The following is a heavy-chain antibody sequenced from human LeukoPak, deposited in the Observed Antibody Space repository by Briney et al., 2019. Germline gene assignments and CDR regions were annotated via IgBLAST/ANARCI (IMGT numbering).Heavy chain of an antibody. CDR2: IWHDGSNK. J-gene: IGHJ4*02. CDR1: GFTFSSNW. CDR3: AANFDF. Sequence: GGSLRLSCATSGFTFSSNWMHWVRQAPGKGLEWVAVIWHDGSNKYYADSVKGRFTISRDNSKNTLYLQMNSLRAEDTAVYYCAANFDFWGQGTLVTVSS. V-gene: IGHV3-33*08.